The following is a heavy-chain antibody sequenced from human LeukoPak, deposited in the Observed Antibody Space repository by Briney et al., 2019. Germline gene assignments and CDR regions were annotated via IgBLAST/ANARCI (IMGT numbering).Heavy chain of an antibody. V-gene: IGHV1-46*01. D-gene: IGHD2-2*01. CDR3: ARYCSSTSCPERDYYYYGMDV. CDR1: GYTFTSYY. Sequence: GASVKVSCKASGYTFTSYYMHWVRQAPGQGLEWMGIINPSGGSTSYAQKFQGRVTVTRDTSTSTVYMELSSLRSEDTAVYYCARYCSSTSCPERDYYYYGMDVWGQGTTVTVSS. J-gene: IGHJ6*02. CDR2: INPSGGST.